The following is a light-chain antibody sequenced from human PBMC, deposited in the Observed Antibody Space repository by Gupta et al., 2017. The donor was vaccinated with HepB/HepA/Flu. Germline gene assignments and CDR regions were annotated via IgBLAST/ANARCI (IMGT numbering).Light chain of an antibody. CDR3: AVWFDSLNGSV. CDR2: GSD. V-gene: IGLV1-44*01. J-gene: IGLJ2*01. Sequence: QSVLTQPPSASGTPGQRVSISCAGSSSNIATKTVSWYQQFPGTAPRLLIYGSDQRPSGVPYRFSVSKSGTSASLAISGLQSEDEAYYFCAVWFDSLNGSVFGGGTKLTVL. CDR1: SSNIATKT.